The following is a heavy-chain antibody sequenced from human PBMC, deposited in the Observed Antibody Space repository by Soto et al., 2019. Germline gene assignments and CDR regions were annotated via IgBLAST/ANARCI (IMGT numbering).Heavy chain of an antibody. J-gene: IGHJ4*02. V-gene: IGHV3-21*01. CDR1: GFTFSSYS. Sequence: EVQLVESGGGLVKPGGSLRLSCAASGFTFSSYSMNWVRQAPGKGLEWVSSISSSSSYIYYADSVKGRFTISRDNAKNSLYLQMNSLRAEDTAVYYWARRIAAAGIFGYWGQGTLVTVSS. CDR3: ARRIAAAGIFGY. CDR2: ISSSSSYI. D-gene: IGHD6-13*01.